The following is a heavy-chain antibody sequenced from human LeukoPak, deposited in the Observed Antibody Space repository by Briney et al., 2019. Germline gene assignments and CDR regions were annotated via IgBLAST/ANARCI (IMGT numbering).Heavy chain of an antibody. J-gene: IGHJ4*02. V-gene: IGHV3-48*01. CDR2: ISTSGSSV. Sequence: TGGSLRLSCAVSGFTLSSYSMNWVRQAPGKGLEWVSYISTSGSSVHYADSVKGRFTISRDNSKNTLYLQMNSLRAEDTAVYYCAKDDPYSSGWYFDYWGQGTLVTVSS. CDR1: GFTLSSYS. CDR3: AKDDPYSSGWYFDY. D-gene: IGHD6-19*01.